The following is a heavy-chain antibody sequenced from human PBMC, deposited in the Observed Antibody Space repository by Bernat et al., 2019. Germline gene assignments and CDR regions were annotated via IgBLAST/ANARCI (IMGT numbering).Heavy chain of an antibody. CDR3: ARDHSAGMFYMDV. D-gene: IGHD1-1*01. CDR1: GFTFSSYG. V-gene: IGHV3-33*01. CDR2: TWYDGSQK. Sequence: QMQPVESGGGVVQPGRSLRLSRAASGFTFSSYGMHWVRQAPGKGLEWVAVTWYDGSQKYYGDSVRGRCTISKDNSRNMLYLQMSDLRAEDTAVYYCARDHSAGMFYMDVWGKGTTVTVPS. J-gene: IGHJ6*03.